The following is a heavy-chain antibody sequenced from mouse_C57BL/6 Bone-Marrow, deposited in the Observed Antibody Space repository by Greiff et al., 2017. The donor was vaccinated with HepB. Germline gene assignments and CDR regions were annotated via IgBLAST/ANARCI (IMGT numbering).Heavy chain of an antibody. CDR1: GYAFTNYL. CDR2: INPGSGGT. Sequence: VQLQQSGAELVRPGTSVKVSCKASGYAFTNYLIEWVKQRPGQGLEWIGVINPGSGGTNYNEKFKGKATLTADKSSSTAYMQLSSLTSEDSAVYFCARIYYGYGEGFDYWGQGTTLTVSS. D-gene: IGHD2-2*01. J-gene: IGHJ2*01. V-gene: IGHV1-54*01. CDR3: ARIYYGYGEGFDY.